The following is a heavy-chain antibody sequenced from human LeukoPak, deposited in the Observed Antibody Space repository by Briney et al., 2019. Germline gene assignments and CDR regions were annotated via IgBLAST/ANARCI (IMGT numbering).Heavy chain of an antibody. CDR2: ISSSSSAM. D-gene: IGHD3-22*01. J-gene: IGHJ4*02. CDR3: ARDLEVAVEAPYYYD. V-gene: IGHV3-48*01. CDR1: GFTFSSYS. Sequence: PGGSLRLSCAASGFTFSSYSMNWVRQAPGKGLEWISYISSSSSAMYYADSVKGRFTISRDKAKNSLYLQMNSLRAEDTAVYYCARDLEVAVEAPYYYDRGQGTLVTVSS.